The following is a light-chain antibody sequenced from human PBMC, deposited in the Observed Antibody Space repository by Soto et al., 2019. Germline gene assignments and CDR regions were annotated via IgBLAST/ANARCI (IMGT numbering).Light chain of an antibody. CDR1: RSISSN. CDR2: GAS. CDR3: QPHNNWPVVT. J-gene: IGKJ4*01. Sequence: EMVMTQSPAXLSMSPGERVTLSSRASRSISSNLAWYQQKPGQAPRLLIYGASTRATGIPARFSGSGSGTEFTLTINSLQSEDFAMYYCQPHNNWPVVTFGGGTKVDI. V-gene: IGKV3-15*01.